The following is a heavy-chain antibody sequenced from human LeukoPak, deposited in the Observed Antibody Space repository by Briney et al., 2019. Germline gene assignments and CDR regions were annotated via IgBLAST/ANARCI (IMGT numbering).Heavy chain of an antibody. CDR2: IYYSGST. CDR1: GGSISSYY. CDR3: AAEDPGGGFDY. V-gene: IGHV4-59*12. D-gene: IGHD3-16*01. Sequence: SETLSLTCTVSGGSISSYYWSWIRQPPGKGLEWIGYIYYSGSTNYNPSLKSRVTMSVDTSKNQFSLKLSSVTAADTAVYYCAAEDPGGGFDYWGQGTLVTVSS. J-gene: IGHJ4*02.